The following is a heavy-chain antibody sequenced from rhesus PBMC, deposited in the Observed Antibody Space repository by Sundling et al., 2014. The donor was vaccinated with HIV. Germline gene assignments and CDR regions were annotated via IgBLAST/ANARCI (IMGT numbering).Heavy chain of an antibody. J-gene: IGHJ4*01. V-gene: IGHV4-165*01. CDR1: GGSFSGYY. CDR3: ARRTGYNIWTAYSDY. D-gene: IGHD3-3*01. CDR2: ISGTSGST. Sequence: QVQLQESGPGLVKPSDTLSLTCAVSGGSFSGYYWGWIRQPPGKGLEWIGYISGTSGSTDYNPSLKSRVTISTDTSKNQFSLKLNSVTAADTAVYYCARRTGYNIWTAYSDYWGQGVLVTVSS.